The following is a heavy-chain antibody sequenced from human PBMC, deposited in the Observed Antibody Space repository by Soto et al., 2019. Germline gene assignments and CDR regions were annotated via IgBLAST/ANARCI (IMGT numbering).Heavy chain of an antibody. CDR2: IFYSGST. D-gene: IGHD6-13*01. CDR3: ATRRSSRPLYPHGMDA. V-gene: IGHV4-39*02. Sequence: SETLSLTCTVSGDSVSSSYYYWGWIRQPPGKGLEWIGSIFYSGSTYYNPSLKSRVTISVDTSTNHFSLKLSSVTAADTAVHYCATRRSSRPLYPHGMDAWGPGTTVTVSS. CDR1: GDSVSSSYYY. J-gene: IGHJ6*02.